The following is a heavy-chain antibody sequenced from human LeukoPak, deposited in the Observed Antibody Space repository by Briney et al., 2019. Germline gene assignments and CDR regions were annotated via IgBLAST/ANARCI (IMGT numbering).Heavy chain of an antibody. V-gene: IGHV3-30-3*01. J-gene: IGHJ4*02. CDR3: ARSGGLQKFDY. D-gene: IGHD4-11*01. CDR2: ISYDGNTI. CDR1: EFTFSNYA. Sequence: GGSLRLSCAASEFTFSNYALHWVRQAPGKGLQWVAVISYDGNTIHYADSVKGRFIVSRDTSKNTLYLQMNSLRAEDTAIYYCARSGGLQKFDYWGQGTLVTVSS.